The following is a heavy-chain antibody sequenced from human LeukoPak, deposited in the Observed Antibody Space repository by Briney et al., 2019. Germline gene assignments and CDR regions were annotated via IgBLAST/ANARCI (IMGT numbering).Heavy chain of an antibody. CDR1: GYTFTSYG. J-gene: IGHJ6*03. Sequence: ASVKVSCKASGYTFTSYGISWVRQAPGQGLEWMGWISAYNGNTNYAQKLQGRVTMTTDTSTSTAYMELRSLRSDDTAVYYCARVWSEGYCSSTSCKYYYMDVWGKGTTVTVSS. CDR3: ARVWSEGYCSSTSCKYYYMDV. CDR2: ISAYNGNT. V-gene: IGHV1-18*01. D-gene: IGHD2-2*01.